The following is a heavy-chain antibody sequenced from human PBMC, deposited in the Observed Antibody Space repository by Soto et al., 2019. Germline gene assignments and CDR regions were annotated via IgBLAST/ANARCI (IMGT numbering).Heavy chain of an antibody. CDR2: ISGSDGST. CDR3: AKVLIWFGEFNYYYGMDV. D-gene: IGHD3-10*01. J-gene: IGHJ6*02. CDR1: GFTFSNSS. V-gene: IGHV3-23*01. Sequence: GGSLRLSCTASGFTFSNSSRSWVRQDPGKGLEWVSGISGSDGSTYYADSVKGRFTISRDNSKNTLYLQMNSLRAEDTALYYCAKVLIWFGEFNYYYGMDVWGQGTTVTVSS.